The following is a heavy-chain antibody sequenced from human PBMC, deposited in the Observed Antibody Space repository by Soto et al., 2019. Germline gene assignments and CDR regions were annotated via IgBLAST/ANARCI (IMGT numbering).Heavy chain of an antibody. V-gene: IGHV1-69*13. CDR2: IIPIFGTA. J-gene: IGHJ3*02. CDR1: GGTFSSYA. Sequence: GASVKVSCKASGGTFSSYAISWVRQAPGQGLEWMGGIIPIFGTADYAQKFQGRVTITADESTSTAYMELSSLRSEDTAVYYCARTVGATDAFDIWGQGTMVTVSS. CDR3: ARTVGATDAFDI. D-gene: IGHD1-26*01.